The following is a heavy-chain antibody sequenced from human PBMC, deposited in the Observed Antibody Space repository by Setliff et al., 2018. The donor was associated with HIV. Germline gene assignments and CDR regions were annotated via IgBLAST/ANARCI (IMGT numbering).Heavy chain of an antibody. CDR2: VFFSGVA. CDR1: GDSFTSSY. V-gene: IGHV4-59*01. CDR3: ARDLASSYFDF. J-gene: IGHJ4*02. Sequence: SETLSLTCTVSGDSFTSSYWSWIRQPPGKGLEWIGNVFFSGVATYNPSLKSRVTVSIQTSRSQFSLTLRSVTAADTATYYCARDLASSYFDFWGQGALVTVSS. D-gene: IGHD3-16*01.